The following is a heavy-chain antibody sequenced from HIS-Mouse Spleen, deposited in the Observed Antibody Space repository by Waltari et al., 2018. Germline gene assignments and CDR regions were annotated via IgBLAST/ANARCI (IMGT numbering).Heavy chain of an antibody. CDR2: SYYSGGT. CDR3: ARDPRWNDGIDY. Sequence: QLQLQESGPGLVKPSETLSLTCTVSGGSISSSSYYWGWIRQPPGKGLEWIGSSYYSGGTYYNTSLKSRVTISVDTSKNQFSLKLSSVTAADTAVYYCARDPRWNDGIDYWGQGTLVTVSS. V-gene: IGHV4-39*07. CDR1: GGSISSSSYY. J-gene: IGHJ4*02. D-gene: IGHD1-1*01.